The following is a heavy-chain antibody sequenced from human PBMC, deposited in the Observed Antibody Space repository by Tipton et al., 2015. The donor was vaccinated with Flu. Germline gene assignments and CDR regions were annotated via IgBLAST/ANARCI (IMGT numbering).Heavy chain of an antibody. CDR2: IYSDDST. Sequence: SLRLSCAASGFSVSSNYMSWVRQAPGRGLEWVSVIYSDDSTNYADSVKGRFTVSRDNSKNTLYLQMNSLRAEDTALYYCACTYDNRGFDYWGQGTLVTASS. D-gene: IGHD3-22*01. CDR3: ACTYDNRGFDY. CDR1: GFSVSSNY. J-gene: IGHJ4*02. V-gene: IGHV3-53*01.